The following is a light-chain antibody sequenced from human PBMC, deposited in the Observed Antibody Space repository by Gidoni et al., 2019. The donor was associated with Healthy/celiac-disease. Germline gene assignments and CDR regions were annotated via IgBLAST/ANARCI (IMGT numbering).Light chain of an antibody. CDR2: KDS. J-gene: IGLJ2*01. V-gene: IGLV3-25*03. CDR3: QSADSSGTLGV. CDR1: ALPKQY. Sequence: SYELTQPPSVSVSPGQTARITCSGDALPKQYAYWYQQKPGQAPVLGIYKDSERPSGIPERFSGSSSGTTVTFTISGVQAEDEADYYCQSADSSGTLGVFGGGTKLTVL.